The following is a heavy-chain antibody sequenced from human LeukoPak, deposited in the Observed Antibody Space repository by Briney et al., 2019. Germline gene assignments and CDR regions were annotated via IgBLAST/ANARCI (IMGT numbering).Heavy chain of an antibody. V-gene: IGHV4-34*01. CDR3: ASGYCGGACQLGGVDM. CDR2: INHSGST. D-gene: IGHD2-21*02. J-gene: IGHJ3*02. Sequence: SETLSLTCAVYGGSSSGYYWSWIRQPPGKGLEWIGEINHSGSTNYNLSLKSRVTISLDTSGNQFSLKLSSVTAADTAVYYCASGYCGGACQLGGVDMWGQGTMVTVSS. CDR1: GGSSSGYY.